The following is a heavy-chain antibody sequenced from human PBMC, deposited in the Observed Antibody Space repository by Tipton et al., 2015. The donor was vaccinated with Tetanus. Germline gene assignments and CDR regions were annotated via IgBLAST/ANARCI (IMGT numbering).Heavy chain of an antibody. D-gene: IGHD3-10*01. Sequence: TLSLTCTVSGGSISSGGHYWSWIRQHPGKGLEWIGYIYYSGSTYYNPSLKSRVTISVDTSKNQFSLKLSSVTAADTAVYYCARVISFSVVRGGLFDYWGQGTLVTVSS. CDR3: ARVISFSVVRGGLFDY. V-gene: IGHV4-31*03. J-gene: IGHJ4*02. CDR1: GGSISSGGHY. CDR2: IYYSGST.